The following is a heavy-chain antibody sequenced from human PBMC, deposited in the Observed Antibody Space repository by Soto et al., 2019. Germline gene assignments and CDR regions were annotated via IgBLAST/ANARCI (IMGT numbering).Heavy chain of an antibody. CDR2: ISWNSDNI. J-gene: IGHJ4*02. D-gene: IGHD2-2*01. CDR3: ARCGPTSSFSHIRS. Sequence: EVQLVESGGGLVQPGRSLRLSCAGSGFTFDAHAMHWVRQAPGKGLEWVSTISWNSDNIHYADSVKGRFTFSRDNAKNIMYRQMNRLRAEDTALYYCARCGPTSSFSHIRSWGQGPLVTVPS. V-gene: IGHV3-9*01. CDR1: GFTFDAHA.